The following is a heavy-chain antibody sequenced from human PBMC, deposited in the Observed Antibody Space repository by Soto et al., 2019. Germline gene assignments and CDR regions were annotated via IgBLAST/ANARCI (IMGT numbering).Heavy chain of an antibody. CDR3: ATVMILRFLEWLAPDY. V-gene: IGHV3-23*01. Sequence: PGGSLRLSCAASGFTFSSYAMGWVRQAPGKGLEWVSAISGSGGSTYYADSVTGRFTISRDNSKNTLYLQMNSLRAEDTAVYYCATVMILRFLEWLAPDYWGQGTLVTVSS. CDR2: ISGSGGST. CDR1: GFTFSSYA. J-gene: IGHJ4*02. D-gene: IGHD3-3*01.